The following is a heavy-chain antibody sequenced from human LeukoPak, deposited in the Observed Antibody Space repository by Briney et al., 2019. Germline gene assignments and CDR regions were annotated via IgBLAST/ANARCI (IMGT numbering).Heavy chain of an antibody. CDR3: ARDEGNYDILTGRYYYYMDV. J-gene: IGHJ6*03. CDR2: ISSSSSSYI. V-gene: IGHV3-21*01. Sequence: GGPLRLSCAASGFSFISYSMNWVRQAPGKGLEWVSSISSSSSSYIYYADSLKGRFTISRDNAKNSLYLQMNSLRAEDTAVYYCARDEGNYDILTGRYYYYMDVWGKGTTVTVSS. D-gene: IGHD3-9*01. CDR1: GFSFISYS.